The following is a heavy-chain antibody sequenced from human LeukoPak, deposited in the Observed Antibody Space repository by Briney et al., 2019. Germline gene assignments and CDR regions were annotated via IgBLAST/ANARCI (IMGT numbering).Heavy chain of an antibody. CDR2: TYYRSKWYN. Sequence: SQTLSLTCAISGDSVSSNSAAWNWIRQSPSRGLEWLGRTYYRSKWYNDYAVSVKSRITINPDTSKNQFSLQLNSVTPEDTAVYYCARSRAGYCSSTSCPANVYYYYYMDVWGKGTTVTVSS. D-gene: IGHD2-2*01. CDR3: ARSRAGYCSSTSCPANVYYYYYMDV. J-gene: IGHJ6*03. CDR1: GDSVSSNSAA. V-gene: IGHV6-1*01.